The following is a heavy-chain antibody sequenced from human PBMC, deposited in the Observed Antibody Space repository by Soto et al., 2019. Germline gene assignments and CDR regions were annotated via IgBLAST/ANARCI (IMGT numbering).Heavy chain of an antibody. J-gene: IGHJ2*01. V-gene: IGHV4-34*01. CDR1: GESFSGYY. Sequence: SETLSLTCAVYGESFSGYYWSWIRQPPGKGLEWIGEINHSGSTNYNPSLKSRVTISVDTSKNQFSLKLNSVTAADTAVYYCARKATANKMKWYFDLWGRGTLVTVSS. CDR2: INHSGST. CDR3: ARKATANKMKWYFDL. D-gene: IGHD6-13*01.